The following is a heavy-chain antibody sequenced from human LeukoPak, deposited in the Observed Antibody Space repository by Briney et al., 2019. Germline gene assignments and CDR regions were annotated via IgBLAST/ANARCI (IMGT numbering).Heavy chain of an antibody. D-gene: IGHD3-16*01. CDR2: ISSTGSTI. CDR1: GLTFSSYS. J-gene: IGHJ3*02. Sequence: GGSLRLSCAASGLTFSSYSMNWVRQAPGKGLEWVSYISSTGSTIYYADSVRGRFTISRDNAKNSLYLQMNSLRVEDTAVYYCARVYRDYVFGAFDIWGQGTMVTVS. V-gene: IGHV3-48*04. CDR3: ARVYRDYVFGAFDI.